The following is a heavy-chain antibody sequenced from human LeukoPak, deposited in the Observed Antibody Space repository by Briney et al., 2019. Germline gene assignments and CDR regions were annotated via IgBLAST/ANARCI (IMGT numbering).Heavy chain of an antibody. V-gene: IGHV3-48*01. CDR3: ARDLNWETY. CDR2: ISSSSSTI. Sequence: GESLRLSCAASGFTFSNSGMSWVRQAPGKGLEWVSYISSSSSTIYYADSVKGRFTISRDNAKNSLYLQMNSLRAEDTAVYYCARDLNWETYWGQGTLVSVSS. CDR1: GFTFSNSG. J-gene: IGHJ4*02. D-gene: IGHD7-27*01.